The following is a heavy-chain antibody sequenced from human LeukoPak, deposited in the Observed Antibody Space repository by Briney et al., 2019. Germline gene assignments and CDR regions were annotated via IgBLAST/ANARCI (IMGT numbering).Heavy chain of an antibody. V-gene: IGHV3-48*03. CDR3: ARDTYASGTPDY. CDR2: ISSSGSTI. Sequence: GGSLRLSCAASGFTFSNYEMNWVRQAPGKGLEWVSYISSSGSTIYYADSVKGRFTISRDNAKNSLYLQMNSLRAEDTALYYCARDTYASGTPDYWGQGTLVTVSS. CDR1: GFTFSNYE. D-gene: IGHD3-10*01. J-gene: IGHJ4*02.